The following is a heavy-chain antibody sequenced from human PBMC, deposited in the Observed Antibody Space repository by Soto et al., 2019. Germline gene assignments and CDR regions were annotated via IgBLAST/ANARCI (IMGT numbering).Heavy chain of an antibody. CDR1: GGSISSGGYY. J-gene: IGHJ5*02. CDR3: ARDPHYYDSSGSSAS. Sequence: PSETLSLTCTVSGGSISSGGYYWSWIRQHPGKGLEWIGYIYYSGSTYYNPSLKSRVTISVDTSKNQFSLKLSSVTAADTAVYYCARDPHYYDSSGSSASWGQGTLVTVSS. V-gene: IGHV4-31*03. D-gene: IGHD3-22*01. CDR2: IYYSGST.